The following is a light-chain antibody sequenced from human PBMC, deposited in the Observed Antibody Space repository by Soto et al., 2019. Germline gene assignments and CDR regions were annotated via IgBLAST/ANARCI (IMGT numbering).Light chain of an antibody. CDR3: QQYVVGSLLS. J-gene: IGKJ5*01. CDR1: QSVRNSY. CDR2: DAS. Sequence: EIVLTQSPGTLSLSPGERATLSCRASQSVRNSYLAWYQQKPGQAPRLLMSDASIRAAGIPDRFSGSGSGTDFTLTISRLEPEDFALYYCQQYVVGSLLSFGRGTRLEIK. V-gene: IGKV3-20*01.